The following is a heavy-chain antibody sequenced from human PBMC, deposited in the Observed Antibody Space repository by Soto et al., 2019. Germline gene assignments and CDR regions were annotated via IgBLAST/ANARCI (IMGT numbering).Heavy chain of an antibody. Sequence: PSETLSLTCAVYGGSFSGYYWSWIRQPPGKGLEWIGEINHSGSTNYNPSLKSRVTISVDTSKNQFSLKLSSVTAADTAVYYCARRGYRKLDYWGQGTLVTVSS. CDR3: ARRGYRKLDY. D-gene: IGHD4-4*01. CDR1: GGSFSGYY. J-gene: IGHJ4*02. CDR2: INHSGST. V-gene: IGHV4-34*01.